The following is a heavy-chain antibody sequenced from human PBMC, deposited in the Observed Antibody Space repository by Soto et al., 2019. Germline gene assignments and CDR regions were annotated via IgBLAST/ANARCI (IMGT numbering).Heavy chain of an antibody. D-gene: IGHD3-22*01. V-gene: IGHV1-3*01. J-gene: IGHJ4*02. Sequence: ASVKVSCKASGYTFTSYGINWVRQAPGRGLEWMGWINPGNGNTKYSQQFQGRVIIDRDTSASTAYMELSSLRPEDTAVYYCARGGYSDSSNYLAYWGLRTLLTVSS. CDR3: ARGGYSDSSNYLAY. CDR2: INPGNGNT. CDR1: GYTFTSYG.